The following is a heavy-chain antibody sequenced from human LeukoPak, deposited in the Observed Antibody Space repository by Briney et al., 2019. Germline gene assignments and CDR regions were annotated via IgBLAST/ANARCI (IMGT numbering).Heavy chain of an antibody. J-gene: IGHJ5*02. Sequence: ASVKVSRKVSGYTLTELSMHWVRQAPGKGLEWMGGFDPEDGETIYAQKFQGRVTMTEDTSTDTAYMELSSLRSEDTAVYYCATHLNGNYEWFDPWGQGTLVTVSS. CDR3: ATHLNGNYEWFDP. CDR1: GYTLTELS. D-gene: IGHD1-7*01. V-gene: IGHV1-24*01. CDR2: FDPEDGET.